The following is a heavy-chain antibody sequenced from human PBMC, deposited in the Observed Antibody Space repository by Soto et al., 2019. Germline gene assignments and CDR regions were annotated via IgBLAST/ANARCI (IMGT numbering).Heavy chain of an antibody. Sequence: SVKVSRKASGGTFSSYAISWVRQAPGQGLEWMGGIIPIFGTANYAQKFQGRVTITADESTSTAYMELSSLRSEDTAVYYCARGVGRGYCSGGSCWSPWFDPWGQGTLVTVSS. CDR1: GGTFSSYA. V-gene: IGHV1-69*13. CDR2: IIPIFGTA. J-gene: IGHJ5*02. D-gene: IGHD2-15*01. CDR3: ARGVGRGYCSGGSCWSPWFDP.